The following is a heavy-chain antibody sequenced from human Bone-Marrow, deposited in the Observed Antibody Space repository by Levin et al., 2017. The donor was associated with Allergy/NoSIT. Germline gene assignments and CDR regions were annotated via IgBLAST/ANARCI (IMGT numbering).Heavy chain of an antibody. CDR2: ISYINSYI. CDR3: ARGHVTADDAFDI. Sequence: MPGGSLRLSCAASGFTFSNHSMNWVRQAPGKGLEWVSFISYINSYIDYADSVKGRFTISRDNAKNSLFLQMNTLRGEDTAVYYCARGHVTADDAFDIWGQGTMVTVSS. D-gene: IGHD6-25*01. J-gene: IGHJ3*02. CDR1: GFTFSNHS. V-gene: IGHV3-21*01.